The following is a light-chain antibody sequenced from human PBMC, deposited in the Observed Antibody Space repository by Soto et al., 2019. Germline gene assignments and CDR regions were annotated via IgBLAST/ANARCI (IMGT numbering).Light chain of an antibody. J-gene: IGLJ1*01. V-gene: IGLV2-14*03. Sequence: QSVLTQPAPVSGSPGQSITISCTGTSSDVGAYDYVSRYQQHPDKAPKLMIYEVSNRPSGVSNRFSGSKSVNTATLTISGLQTEDEADYYCSSYTSSSTRVFGTGTKVTVL. CDR1: SSDVGAYDY. CDR3: SSYTSSSTRV. CDR2: EVS.